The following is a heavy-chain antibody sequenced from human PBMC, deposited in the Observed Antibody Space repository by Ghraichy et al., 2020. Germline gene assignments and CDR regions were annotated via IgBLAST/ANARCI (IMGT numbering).Heavy chain of an antibody. V-gene: IGHV4-39*01. CDR1: GGSISSSSYY. J-gene: IGHJ4*02. Sequence: SETLSLTCTVSGGSISSSSYYWGWIRQPPGKGLEWVGNIYYRGSTYYNPSLKSRVTISVDTSKNQFSLKLSSVTAADTAVYYCARIIVGAANIDYWGQGTLVTVSS. CDR2: IYYRGST. D-gene: IGHD1-26*01. CDR3: ARIIVGAANIDY.